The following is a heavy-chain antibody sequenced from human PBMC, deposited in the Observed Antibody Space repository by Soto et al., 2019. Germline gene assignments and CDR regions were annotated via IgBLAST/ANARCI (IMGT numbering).Heavy chain of an antibody. CDR3: ARPRGRGLYYGMDA. CDR1: GGSISSSSYY. D-gene: IGHD3-10*01. Sequence: SETLSLTCTVSGGSISSSSYYWGWIRQPPGKGLEWIGSIYYSGSTYYNPSLKSRVTISVDTSKNQFSLKLSSVTAADTAVYYCARPRGRGLYYGMDAWGQGTTVTVSS. J-gene: IGHJ6*02. V-gene: IGHV4-39*01. CDR2: IYYSGST.